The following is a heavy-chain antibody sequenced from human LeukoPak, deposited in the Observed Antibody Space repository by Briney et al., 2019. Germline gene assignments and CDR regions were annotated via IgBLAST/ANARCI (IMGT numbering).Heavy chain of an antibody. V-gene: IGHV1-2*02. CDR1: GYTFTGYH. D-gene: IGHD3-16*01. J-gene: IGHJ5*02. CDR2: INPNTGDT. Sequence: ASVKVSCKASGYTFTGYHMHWVRQAPGQGLEWMGRINPNTGDTNFAQNFQGRVNMTRDTSINTAYMELSRLRSDDTAVYYCAREILRRGWFDTWGQGTLITVSS. CDR3: AREILRRGWFDT.